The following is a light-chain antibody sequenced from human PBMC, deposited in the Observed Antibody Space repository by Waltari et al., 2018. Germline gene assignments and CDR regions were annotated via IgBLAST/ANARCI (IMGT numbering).Light chain of an antibody. V-gene: IGKV1-12*01. CDR1: QGISSW. Sequence: DIQMTQFPSSVSASVGDRVTITCRACQGISSWVAWYQQKPGKAPKLLIYAASSWQSGVPSRFSGSGSGTDFTLTINSLQPEDFATYYCQQSNSFPQTFGQGTKVEIK. J-gene: IGKJ1*01. CDR2: AAS. CDR3: QQSNSFPQT.